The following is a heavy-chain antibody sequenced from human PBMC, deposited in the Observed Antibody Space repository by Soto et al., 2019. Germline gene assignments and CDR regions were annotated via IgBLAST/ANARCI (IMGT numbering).Heavy chain of an antibody. D-gene: IGHD4-17*01. CDR3: ARGRTVARYFDL. CDR1: GGSFSGYY. V-gene: IGHV4-34*01. Sequence: QVQLQQWGAGLLKPSETLSLTCAVYGGSFSGYYWSWIRQPPGKGLEWIGEINHSGSTNYNPSLKSRVTISVDTPKNQFSLKLSSVTAADTAVYYCARGRTVARYFDLWGRGTLVTVSS. CDR2: INHSGST. J-gene: IGHJ2*01.